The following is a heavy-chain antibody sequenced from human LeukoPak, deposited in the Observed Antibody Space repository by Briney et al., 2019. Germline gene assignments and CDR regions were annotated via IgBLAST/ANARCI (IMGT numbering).Heavy chain of an antibody. CDR2: IYYSGST. CDR3: ARDHGGVDNGWGIHYFDY. J-gene: IGHJ4*02. Sequence: SETLSLTCTVSGGSISSGGYYWSWIRQHPGKGLEWIGYIYYSGSTYYNPSLKSRVTISVDTSKNQFSLKLSSVTAADTAVYYCARDHGGVDNGWGIHYFDYWGQGTLVTVSS. V-gene: IGHV4-31*03. D-gene: IGHD3-16*01. CDR1: GGSISSGGYY.